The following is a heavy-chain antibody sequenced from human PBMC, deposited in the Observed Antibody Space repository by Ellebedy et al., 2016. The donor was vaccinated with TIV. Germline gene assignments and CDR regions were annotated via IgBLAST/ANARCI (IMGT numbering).Heavy chain of an antibody. CDR2: ISGSASVT. Sequence: PGGSLRLSCAASGFTFSSNWMSWVRQTPGKGLEWVSYISGSASVTAYADSVKGRFTISRDNARTSLYLQMNSLRVDDTAMYYCARSYGARTSGPWGQGTLVTVSS. CDR3: ARSYGARTSGP. J-gene: IGHJ5*02. V-gene: IGHV3-48*04. CDR1: GFTFSSNW. D-gene: IGHD3-16*01.